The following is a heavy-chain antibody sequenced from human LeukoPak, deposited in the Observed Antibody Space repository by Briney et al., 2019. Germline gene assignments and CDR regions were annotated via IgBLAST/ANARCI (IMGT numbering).Heavy chain of an antibody. CDR3: ARDRFLSREDYYYGMDV. CDR2: IYYSGST. CDR1: GGSISSYY. D-gene: IGHD3-3*01. V-gene: IGHV4-59*01. Sequence: SETLSLTCTVSGGSISSYYWSWIRQPPGKELEWIGYIYYSGSTNYNPSLKSRVTISVDTSKNQFSLKLSSVTAADTAVYYCARDRFLSREDYYYGMDVWGQGTTVTVSS. J-gene: IGHJ6*02.